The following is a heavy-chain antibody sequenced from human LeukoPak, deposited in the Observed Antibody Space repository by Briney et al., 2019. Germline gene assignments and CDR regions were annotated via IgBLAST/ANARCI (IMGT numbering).Heavy chain of an antibody. J-gene: IGHJ4*02. CDR2: ISSSGSTR. CDR1: GFTFSSYE. V-gene: IGHV3-48*03. CDR3: ARNRNDYGDYVHDY. D-gene: IGHD4-17*01. Sequence: GGSLRLSCAASGFTFSSYEMNWVRQAPGKGLEWVSYISSSGSTRYYADSVKGRFTSSRDNAKNSLYLQMNSLRAEDTAVYYCARNRNDYGDYVHDYWGQGTLLTVSS.